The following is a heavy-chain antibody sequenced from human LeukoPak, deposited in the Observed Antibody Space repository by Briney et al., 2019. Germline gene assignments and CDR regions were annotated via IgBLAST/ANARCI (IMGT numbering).Heavy chain of an antibody. CDR3: APALGRCSSTSCQERFDP. J-gene: IGHJ5*02. Sequence: SAKVSCKASGGTFCSYAISWVRPAPGRGLEWMGGIIPIFGAANYAQQFRGRVTITADESTGTAYMELSSLRSEDTAVYYCAPALGRCSSTSCQERFDPWGQGTLVTVSS. CDR2: IIPIFGAA. CDR1: GGTFCSYA. D-gene: IGHD2-2*01. V-gene: IGHV1-69*01.